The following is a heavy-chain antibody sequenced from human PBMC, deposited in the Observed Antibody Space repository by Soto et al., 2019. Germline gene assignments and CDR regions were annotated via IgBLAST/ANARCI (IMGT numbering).Heavy chain of an antibody. CDR2: INHSGST. CDR3: ARSRDIVVVPAATEIDY. V-gene: IGHV4-34*01. Sequence: PSETLSLTCAVYGGSFSGYYWSWIRQPPGKGLEWIGEINHSGSTNYNPSLKSRVTISVDTSKNQFSLKLSSVTAADTAVYYCARSRDIVVVPAATEIDYRGQGTLVTVSS. D-gene: IGHD2-2*01. J-gene: IGHJ4*02. CDR1: GGSFSGYY.